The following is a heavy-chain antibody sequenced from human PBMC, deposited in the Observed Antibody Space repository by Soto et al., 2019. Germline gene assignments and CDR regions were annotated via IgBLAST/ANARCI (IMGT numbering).Heavy chain of an antibody. CDR1: GGSIGGYY. J-gene: IGHJ6*02. CDR2: MYNTGST. D-gene: IGHD2-21*02. V-gene: IGHV4-59*01. CDR3: ARDLWGYCGTDCYPLDV. Sequence: SEPLSLTYTVSGGSIGGYYWSWIRQPPGKGLEWIGYMYNTGSTVYNPSFKSRVTISVDTSKSQFSLRLNSVTAADTAVYYCARDLWGYCGTDCYPLDVWGQGTTVTVSS.